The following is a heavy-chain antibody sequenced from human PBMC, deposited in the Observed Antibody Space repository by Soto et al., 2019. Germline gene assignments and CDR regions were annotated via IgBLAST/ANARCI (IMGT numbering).Heavy chain of an antibody. CDR2: LYSDGST. V-gene: IGHV4-39*01. J-gene: IGHJ4*02. Sequence: QVQLQESGPGLVKPSETLSLTCTVSGGSISSNSYYWAWIRQPPGKGLEWIATLYSDGSTFYKPSLKSRVTISVDSAKSQFSLKRSSVTAADTAVYYCARNYYDGSGYYVWGQGTLVTVSS. D-gene: IGHD3-22*01. CDR3: ARNYYDGSGYYV. CDR1: GGSISSNSYY.